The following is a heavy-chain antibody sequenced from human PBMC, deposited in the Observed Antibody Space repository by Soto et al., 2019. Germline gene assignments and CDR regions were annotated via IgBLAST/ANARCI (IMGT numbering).Heavy chain of an antibody. Sequence: QVQLQESGPGLVKPSGTLSLTCAVSGGSISSSNWWSWVRQPPGKGLEWIGEIYHSGSTNYNPSLKSRVTLSVDQSKNHLSLKLSSVTAADTAVYYCARVSGSYYYGMDVWGQGTTVTVSS. CDR2: IYHSGST. V-gene: IGHV4-4*02. CDR1: GGSISSSNW. D-gene: IGHD1-26*01. J-gene: IGHJ6*02. CDR3: ARVSGSYYYGMDV.